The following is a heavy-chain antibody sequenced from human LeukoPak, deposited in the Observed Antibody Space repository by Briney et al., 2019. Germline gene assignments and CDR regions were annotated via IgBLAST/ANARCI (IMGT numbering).Heavy chain of an antibody. CDR2: IFSSSTYI. Sequence: GESLRLSCAASGFAFNTYSMNWVRQAPGKGLEWVSFIFSSSTYIYYTDSVKGRFTISRDNARNSLYLQMDNLRAEDTGVYYCARDFYDAFALDYWGQGTLVTVST. V-gene: IGHV3-21*03. CDR3: ARDFYDAFALDY. CDR1: GFAFNTYS. D-gene: IGHD2/OR15-2a*01. J-gene: IGHJ4*02.